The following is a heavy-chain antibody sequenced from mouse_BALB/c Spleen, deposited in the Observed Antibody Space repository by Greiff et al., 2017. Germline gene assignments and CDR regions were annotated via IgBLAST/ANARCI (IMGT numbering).Heavy chain of an antibody. CDR1: GYAFSSYW. CDR3: ARLDYYAMDY. Sequence: QVQLKESGAELVRPGSSVKISCKASGYAFSSYWMNWVKQRPGQGLEWIGQIYPGDGDTNYNGKFKGKATLTADKSSSTAYMQLSSLTSEDSAVYFCARLDYYAMDYWGQGTSVTVSS. CDR2: IYPGDGDT. J-gene: IGHJ4*01. V-gene: IGHV1-80*01.